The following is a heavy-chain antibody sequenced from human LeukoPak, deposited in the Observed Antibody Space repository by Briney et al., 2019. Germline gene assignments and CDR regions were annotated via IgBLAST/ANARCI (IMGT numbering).Heavy chain of an antibody. V-gene: IGHV1-8*01. D-gene: IGHD5-12*01. Sequence: ASVKVSCRASGYTFTSFDINWVRQATGQGPEWMGWMNPNSGNTGYAQKFQGRVTMTRDTSINTAYMELSSLGSEDTAVYYCARNHVPTGLRDVWGTGTPVIVSS. CDR1: GYTFTSFD. J-gene: IGHJ6*04. CDR2: MNPNSGNT. CDR3: ARNHVPTGLRDV.